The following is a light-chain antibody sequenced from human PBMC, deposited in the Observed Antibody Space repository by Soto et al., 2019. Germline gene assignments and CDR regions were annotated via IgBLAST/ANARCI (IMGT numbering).Light chain of an antibody. CDR2: AAS. CDR3: QQYGSSLFT. J-gene: IGKJ3*01. V-gene: IGKV3-20*01. Sequence: EIVLTQSPGTLSLSPGERATLSCRASQSVSSSYLAWYQQKPGQAPRLLIYAASSRATGIPDRFSDSGSGTDFTLTSSRLEPEDFPVYYCQQYGSSLFTFGPGAKVDIK. CDR1: QSVSSSY.